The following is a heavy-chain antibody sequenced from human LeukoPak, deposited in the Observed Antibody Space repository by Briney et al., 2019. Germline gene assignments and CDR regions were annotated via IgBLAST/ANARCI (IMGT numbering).Heavy chain of an antibody. V-gene: IGHV7-4-1*02. Sequence: ASVKVSCKASGYTFTSNYIHWVRQAPGQGLEWMGWINTNTGNPTYAQGFTGRFVFSLDTSVSTAYLQISSLKAEDTAVHYCARLPYYYDSSGFLWGQGTLVTVSS. D-gene: IGHD3-22*01. CDR3: ARLPYYYDSSGFL. CDR2: INTNTGNP. CDR1: GYTFTSNY. J-gene: IGHJ4*02.